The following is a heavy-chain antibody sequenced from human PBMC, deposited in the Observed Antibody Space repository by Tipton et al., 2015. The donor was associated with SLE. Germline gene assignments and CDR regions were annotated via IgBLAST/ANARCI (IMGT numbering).Heavy chain of an antibody. CDR2: IRYDGSYK. CDR3: AKTSRTESGGATSRCDY. Sequence: SLRLSCAASGFTFSTYGMHWVRQAPGKGLEWVAFIRYDGSYKYYADSVKGRFTISRDNSKNTLYLQMNSLRADDTAVYYCAKTSRTESGGATSRCDYWGQGTLVTVSS. D-gene: IGHD1-26*01. V-gene: IGHV3-30*02. J-gene: IGHJ4*02. CDR1: GFTFSTYG.